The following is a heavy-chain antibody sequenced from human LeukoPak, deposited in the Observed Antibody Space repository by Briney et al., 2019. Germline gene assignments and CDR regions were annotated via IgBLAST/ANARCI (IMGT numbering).Heavy chain of an antibody. V-gene: IGHV4-61*02. J-gene: IGHJ4*01. CDR3: ARGAWQSVKIDY. D-gene: IGHD5-12*01. CDR1: GGSISSGTYY. Sequence: PSETLSLTCTVSGGSISSGTYYWNWIRQPAGKGLEWIVRIYPSGSTNYNPSLNGRVTFSLDTSKNQVSLKLSSVTAADTAVYYCARGAWQSVKIDYWGRGMLVTVSS. CDR2: IYPSGST.